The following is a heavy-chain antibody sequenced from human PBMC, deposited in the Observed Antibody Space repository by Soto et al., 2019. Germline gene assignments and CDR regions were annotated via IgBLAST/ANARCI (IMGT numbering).Heavy chain of an antibody. D-gene: IGHD6-13*01. CDR3: AGARIAAAGITFDY. J-gene: IGHJ4*02. V-gene: IGHV1-2*04. Sequence: VASVKVSCKASGYTFTGYYMHWVRQAPGQGLEWMGWINPNSGGTNYAQKFQGWVTMTRDTSISTAYMELSRLRPDDTAVYYCAGARIAAAGITFDYWGQGTLVTVSS. CDR2: INPNSGGT. CDR1: GYTFTGYY.